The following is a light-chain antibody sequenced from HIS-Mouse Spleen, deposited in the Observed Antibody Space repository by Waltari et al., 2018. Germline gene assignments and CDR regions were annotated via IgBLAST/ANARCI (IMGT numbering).Light chain of an antibody. CDR3: YSTDSSGNHRV. CDR1: ALPDKY. CDR2: EDS. Sequence: SSALTQPPSVSVSPGQTATITCPGDALPDKYYYRYQQKSGQAPVLVIYEDSKRPSGIPERFSGSSSGTMATLTISGAQVEDEADYYCYSTDSSGNHRVFGGGTKLTVL. J-gene: IGLJ2*01. V-gene: IGLV3-10*01.